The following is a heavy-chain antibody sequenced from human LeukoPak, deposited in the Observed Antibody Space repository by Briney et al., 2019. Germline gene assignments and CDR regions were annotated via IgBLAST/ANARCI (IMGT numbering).Heavy chain of an antibody. CDR1: GGSISSSSYY. CDR3: ARVSGTTWDDAFDI. V-gene: IGHV4-61*05. CDR2: IYYSGST. D-gene: IGHD1-20*01. Sequence: SETLSLTCTVSGGSISSSSYYWGWIRQPPGKGLEWIGYIYYSGSTNYNPSLKSRVTISVDTSKNQFSLKLSSVTAADTAVYYCARVSGTTWDDAFDIWGQGTMVTVSS. J-gene: IGHJ3*02.